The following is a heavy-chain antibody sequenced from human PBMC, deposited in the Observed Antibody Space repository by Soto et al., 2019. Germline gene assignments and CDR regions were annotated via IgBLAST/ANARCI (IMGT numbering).Heavy chain of an antibody. CDR1: GDNFGSYS. Sequence: QVQLVQSGAEVKKPGSSVKLSCKASGDNFGSYSLSWMRQAPGQGLEWMGRITPILGEANSAQKFQDRVTXXADXXTXXXYMXXXSLRSEDTAVYYCAREFIEVAVFESWGQGTLVTVSS. CDR3: AREFIEVAVFES. D-gene: IGHD6-19*01. J-gene: IGHJ4*02. CDR2: ITPILGEA. V-gene: IGHV1-69*08.